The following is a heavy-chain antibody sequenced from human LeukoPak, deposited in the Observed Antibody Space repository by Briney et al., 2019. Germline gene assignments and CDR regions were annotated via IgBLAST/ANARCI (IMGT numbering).Heavy chain of an antibody. CDR2: ISSDGSST. Sequence: PGGSLRLSCAASGFTFNNYWMHWVRQAPGKGLVWVSRISSDGSSTTYADSVQGRFTISRNNAKNSLFLQMNSLRVEDTAVFYCARDGFVGAADYWGQGTLVTVSS. CDR3: ARDGFVGAADY. V-gene: IGHV3-74*01. CDR1: GFTFNNYW. J-gene: IGHJ4*02. D-gene: IGHD6-13*01.